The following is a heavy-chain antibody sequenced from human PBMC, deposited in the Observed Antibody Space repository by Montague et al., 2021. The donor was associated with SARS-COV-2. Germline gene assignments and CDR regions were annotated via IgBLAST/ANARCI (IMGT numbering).Heavy chain of an antibody. J-gene: IGHJ4*02. CDR3: ARAVPGYYYDSSGYPDYFDY. V-gene: IGHV3-53*01. Sequence: SLRLSCAASGFSVISNYMSWVRQAPGKGLEWVSLIYTIGTTYYADSVKGRFTISRDNSKNTLYLQMNSLRAEDTAVYYCARAVPGYYYDSSGYPDYFDYWGQGTLVTVSS. D-gene: IGHD3-22*01. CDR2: IYTIGTT. CDR1: GFSVISNY.